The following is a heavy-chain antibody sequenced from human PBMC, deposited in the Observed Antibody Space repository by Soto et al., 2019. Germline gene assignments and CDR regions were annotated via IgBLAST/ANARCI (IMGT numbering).Heavy chain of an antibody. CDR2: INHSGST. Sequence: PSETLSLTCAVYGGSFSGYYWSWIRQPPGKGLEWIGEINHSGSTNYNPSLKSRVTISVDTSKNQFSLKLSSVTAADTAVYYCARGRGRNSSYFDYWGQGTLVTVSS. CDR3: ARGRGRNSSYFDY. V-gene: IGHV4-34*01. J-gene: IGHJ4*02. D-gene: IGHD6-13*01. CDR1: GGSFSGYY.